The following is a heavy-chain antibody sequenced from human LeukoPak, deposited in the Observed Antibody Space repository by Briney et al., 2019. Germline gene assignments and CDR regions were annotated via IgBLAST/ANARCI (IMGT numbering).Heavy chain of an antibody. V-gene: IGHV3-30*09. CDR1: GFTLSNYA. Sequence: PGRSLRLSCAASGFTLSNYAMHWVRQAPGKGLEWVTVISTDGKDKKYADSVKGRFAISRDNSKNTLDLQMNSLRAEDTAVYYCARESWSDSVAFDIWGQGTMVIVSS. CDR3: ARESWSDSVAFDI. CDR2: ISTDGKDK. D-gene: IGHD3-3*01. J-gene: IGHJ3*02.